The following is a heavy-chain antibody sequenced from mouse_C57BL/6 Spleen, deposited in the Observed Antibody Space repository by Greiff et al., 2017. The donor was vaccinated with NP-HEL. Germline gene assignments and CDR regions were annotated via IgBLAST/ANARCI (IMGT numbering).Heavy chain of an antibody. CDR1: GYTFTSYW. CDR2: IDPSDSET. D-gene: IGHD1-1*01. J-gene: IGHJ2*01. CDR3: AREENCYGSSPGCDY. V-gene: IGHV1-52*01. Sequence: QVQLQQPGAELVRPGSSVKLSCKASGYTFTSYWMHWVKQRPIQGLEWIGNIDPSDSETHYNQKFKDKATLTVDKSSSTAYMQLSSLTSRDSAVDYCAREENCYGSSPGCDYWGQGTTLTVSS.